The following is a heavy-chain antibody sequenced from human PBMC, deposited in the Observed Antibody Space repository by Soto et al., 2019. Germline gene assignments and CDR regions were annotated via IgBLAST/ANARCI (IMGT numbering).Heavy chain of an antibody. J-gene: IGHJ5*02. Sequence: SETLSLTCTVSGGSISSSSYYWGWIRQPPGKGLEWIGSIYYSGSTYYNPSLKSRVTISVDTSKNQFSLKLSSVTAADTAVYYCARRGLGAVAGEHWFDPWGQGTLVTVSS. V-gene: IGHV4-39*01. D-gene: IGHD6-19*01. CDR2: IYYSGST. CDR1: GGSISSSSYY. CDR3: ARRGLGAVAGEHWFDP.